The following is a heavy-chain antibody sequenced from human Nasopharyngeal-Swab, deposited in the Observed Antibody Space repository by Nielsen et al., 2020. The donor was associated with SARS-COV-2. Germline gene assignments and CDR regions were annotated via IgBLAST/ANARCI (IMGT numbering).Heavy chain of an antibody. CDR2: IYHTGST. Sequence: SETLSLTCSVSGDSISRGDYYWSWIRQSPVKGLEWIGYIYHTGSTSYNPSLRSRVIISSDASRNQFSLRLSSVTAADTVMYYCARRRGPAYYYYMDVWGKGTPVTVSS. J-gene: IGHJ6*03. CDR3: ARRRGPAYYYYMDV. CDR1: GDSISRGDYY. V-gene: IGHV4-30-4*01.